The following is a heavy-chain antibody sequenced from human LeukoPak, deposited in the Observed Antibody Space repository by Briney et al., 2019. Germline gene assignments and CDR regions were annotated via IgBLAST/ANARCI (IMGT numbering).Heavy chain of an antibody. V-gene: IGHV4-4*02. CDR3: ARGPGGAAGRMDFDY. Sequence: SETLSLTCAVYGGSFSSNNWWGWVRQPPGKGLEWIGEIYHSGSPNYNPSLKSRVTISVDKSRNHFSLNLSSVTAADTAVYYCARGPGGAAGRMDFDYWGQGTLVTVSS. CDR1: GGSFSSNNW. CDR2: IYHSGSP. D-gene: IGHD6-13*01. J-gene: IGHJ4*02.